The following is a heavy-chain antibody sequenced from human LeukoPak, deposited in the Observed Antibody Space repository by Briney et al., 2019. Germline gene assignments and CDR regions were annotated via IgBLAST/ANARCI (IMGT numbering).Heavy chain of an antibody. V-gene: IGHV1-2*02. CDR1: GYSFTGYH. D-gene: IGHD6-13*01. CDR2: INPNSGGT. J-gene: IGHJ4*02. Sequence: ASVKVSCKASGYSFTGYHMHWVRQAPGQGLEWMGWINPNSGGTNYVEKFQGRVTMTRDTSISTAYMELSRLRSDDTAVYYCARSIAAAGTVHDYWGQGTLVTVSS. CDR3: ARSIAAAGTVHDY.